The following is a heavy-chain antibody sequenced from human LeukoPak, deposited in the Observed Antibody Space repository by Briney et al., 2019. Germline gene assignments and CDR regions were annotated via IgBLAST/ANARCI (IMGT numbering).Heavy chain of an antibody. J-gene: IGHJ5*02. Sequence: PSETLSLTCTVSGGSISSGGYYWSWIRQHPGKGLEWIGHIYYSGSTYYNPSLKSRVTISVDTSKNQFSLKLSSVTAADTAVYYCARGGRTDGPDFAQNWFDPWGRGTLVTVSS. CDR3: ARGGRTDGPDFAQNWFDP. CDR2: IYYSGST. CDR1: GGSISSGGYY. D-gene: IGHD3/OR15-3a*01. V-gene: IGHV4-31*03.